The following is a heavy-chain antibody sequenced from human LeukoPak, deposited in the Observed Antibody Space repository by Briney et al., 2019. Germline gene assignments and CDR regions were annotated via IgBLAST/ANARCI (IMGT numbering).Heavy chain of an antibody. J-gene: IGHJ1*01. D-gene: IGHD3-22*01. CDR2: IYYSGRA. CDR1: GGSISSSSYY. V-gene: IGHV4-39*01. Sequence: SETLSLTCSVSGGSISSSSYYWGWIRQPPGKGLEWIGEIYYSGRAYYNSSLKSRLSISVDTSWNQFSLTLSSVTAADTGVYYCARRRYYDSTGYLDWGQGTLVSVST. CDR3: ARRRYYDSTGYLD.